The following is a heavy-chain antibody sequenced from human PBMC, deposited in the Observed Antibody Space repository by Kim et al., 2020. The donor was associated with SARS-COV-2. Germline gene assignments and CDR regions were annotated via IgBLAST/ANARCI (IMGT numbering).Heavy chain of an antibody. CDR1: GFTFSSYE. D-gene: IGHD6-19*01. CDR2: ISSSGSTI. V-gene: IGHV3-48*03. Sequence: GGSLRLSCAASGFTFSSYEMNWVRQAPGKGLEWVSYISSSGSTIYYADSVKGRFTISRDNAKNSLYLQMNSLRAEDTAVYYCARGGAAYSSGWYFDLWGRGTLVTVSS. CDR3: ARGGAAYSSGWYFDL. J-gene: IGHJ2*01.